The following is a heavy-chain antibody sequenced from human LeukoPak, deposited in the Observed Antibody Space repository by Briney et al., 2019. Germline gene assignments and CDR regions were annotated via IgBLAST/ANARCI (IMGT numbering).Heavy chain of an antibody. D-gene: IGHD4-17*01. CDR3: AKGFAYGVYVADFDY. Sequence: GGSLRLSCAASGFTFSCYAMSWVRQAPGKGLEWVSAISNSGGSTYHADSVKGRFTISRDNSKNTLYLQMNRLRAEDTAVYYCAKGFAYGVYVADFDYWGQGTLVTVSS. CDR2: ISNSGGST. CDR1: GFTFSCYA. J-gene: IGHJ4*02. V-gene: IGHV3-23*01.